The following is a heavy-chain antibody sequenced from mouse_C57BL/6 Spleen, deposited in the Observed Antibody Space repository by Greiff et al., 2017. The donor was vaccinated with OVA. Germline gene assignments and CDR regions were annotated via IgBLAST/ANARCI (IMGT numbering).Heavy chain of an antibody. V-gene: IGHV1-82*01. CDR1: GYAFSSSW. D-gene: IGHD1-1*01. Sequence: QVQLQQSGPELVKPGASVKISCKASGYAFSSSWMNWVKQRPGKGLEWIGRIYPGAGDTNYTGKFKGKVTLTSDKSTSTDYMQLSSLTSEDAAVYFCASHTTVFDYWGQGTTLTVSS. J-gene: IGHJ2*01. CDR3: ASHTTVFDY. CDR2: IYPGAGDT.